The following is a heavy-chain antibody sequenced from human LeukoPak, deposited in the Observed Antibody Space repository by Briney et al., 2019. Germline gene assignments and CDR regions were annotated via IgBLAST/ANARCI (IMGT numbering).Heavy chain of an antibody. J-gene: IGHJ4*02. CDR2: INHSGSA. CDR3: ARARRDSGYYKVDY. V-gene: IGHV4-34*01. CDR1: GGSLSGSY. D-gene: IGHD3-3*01. Sequence: SETLSLTCAVYGGSLSGSYWSWIRQPPGKGLEWIGEINHSGSANYNPSLKSRVTLSIDKSKNQFSLNLNSVTAADTTVYYCARARRDSGYYKVDYWGQGTLVTVSS.